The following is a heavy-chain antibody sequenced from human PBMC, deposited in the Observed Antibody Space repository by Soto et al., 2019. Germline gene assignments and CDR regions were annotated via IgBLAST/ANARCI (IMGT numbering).Heavy chain of an antibody. V-gene: IGHV3-30-3*01. CDR2: ISYGDGSYK. D-gene: IGHD4-17*01. CDR3: ARVSKTTVITGSDY. Sequence: GGSLRLSCAGSGFTFSSYAMHWVRQAPGKGLEWVAVISYGDGSYKYYADSVKGRFTISRDNSKNTLYLQMNSLRAEDTAVYYCARVSKTTVITGSDYWGQGTLVTVYS. J-gene: IGHJ4*02. CDR1: GFTFSSYA.